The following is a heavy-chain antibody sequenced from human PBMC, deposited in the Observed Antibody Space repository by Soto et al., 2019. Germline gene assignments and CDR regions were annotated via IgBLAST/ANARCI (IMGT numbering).Heavy chain of an antibody. Sequence: SETLSLTCTVSGGSISSSSYYWGWIRQSPGKGLEWIGSIYYSGSTYYNPSLKSRVTISVDTSKNQFSLKLSSVTAADTAVYYCASSAGGGTTYYYYGMDVWGQGTTVTVSS. J-gene: IGHJ6*02. V-gene: IGHV4-39*01. D-gene: IGHD1-7*01. CDR3: ASSAGGGTTYYYYGMDV. CDR2: IYYSGST. CDR1: GGSISSSSYY.